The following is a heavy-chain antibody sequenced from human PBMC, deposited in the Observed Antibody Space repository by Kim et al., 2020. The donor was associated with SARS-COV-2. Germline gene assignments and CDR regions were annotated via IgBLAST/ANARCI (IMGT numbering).Heavy chain of an antibody. CDR3: ARSRLQMATPPTH. Sequence: SETLSLTCAVYGGSFNGYYWTWIRQAPDKGLEWIGEINHSGDTNYNPSLRSRVTMSVDTSKNQFSLKLTSMNAADTAVSYCARSRLQMATPPTHWSQGT. CDR1: GGSFNGYY. CDR2: INHSGDT. D-gene: IGHD4-4*01. J-gene: IGHJ1*01. V-gene: IGHV4-34*01.